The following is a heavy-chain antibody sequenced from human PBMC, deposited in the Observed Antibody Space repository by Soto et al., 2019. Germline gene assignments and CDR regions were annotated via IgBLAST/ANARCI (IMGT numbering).Heavy chain of an antibody. D-gene: IGHD3-16*02. Sequence: QVQLVQSGAEVKKPGASVKVSCKPSGYTFTSYAMHWVRQAPGQRLEWMGWINAGKGKPNYSHKFQGRVTITRDTSASTAYMELSSLRSEDTAVYYCARGMITFGGVIVGGLDYWGQGTLVTVSS. CDR3: ARGMITFGGVIVGGLDY. J-gene: IGHJ4*02. CDR1: GYTFTSYA. V-gene: IGHV1-3*01. CDR2: INAGKGKP.